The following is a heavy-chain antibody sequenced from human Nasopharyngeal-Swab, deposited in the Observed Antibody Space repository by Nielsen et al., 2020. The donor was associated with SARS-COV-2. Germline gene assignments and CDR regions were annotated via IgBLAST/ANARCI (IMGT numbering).Heavy chain of an antibody. CDR1: GFTFSNYW. Sequence: ESLKISCAASGFTFSNYWMHWVRQAPGKGLEWVSRINSDGSSKSYGASVKGRFTISRDNAKNTLYLQMSSLRRDDTAVYYCARGLDIVATIDYWGQGTLVTVSS. CDR3: ARGLDIVATIDY. V-gene: IGHV3-74*01. D-gene: IGHD5-12*01. J-gene: IGHJ4*02. CDR2: INSDGSSK.